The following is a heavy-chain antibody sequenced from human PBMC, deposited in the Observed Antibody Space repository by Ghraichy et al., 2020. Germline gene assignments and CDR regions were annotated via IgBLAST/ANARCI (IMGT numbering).Heavy chain of an antibody. J-gene: IGHJ4*02. CDR2: IYYSGST. D-gene: IGHD5-24*01. Sequence: SETLSLTCTVSGGSISSSSYYWGWIRQPPGKGLVWIGSIYYSGSTYYNPSLKSRVTISVDTSKNQFSLKLSSVTAADTAVYYCARYDGYRRVDYWGQGTLVTVSS. CDR1: GGSISSSSYY. CDR3: ARYDGYRRVDY. V-gene: IGHV4-39*01.